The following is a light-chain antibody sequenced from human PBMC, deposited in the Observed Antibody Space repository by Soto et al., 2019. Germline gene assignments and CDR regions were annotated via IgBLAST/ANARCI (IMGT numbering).Light chain of an antibody. CDR1: EDVSDY. J-gene: IGKJ4*01. Sequence: DIKMTQSPSSLSASVGDRVTLTCQASEDVSDYVNWYQQKPGGAPKLLIYDASKLETGVPSRFSGRGSGTDFSFTIRDLQPEDFATYYCQLYKNVILTFGGGTRVDI. CDR3: QLYKNVILT. CDR2: DAS. V-gene: IGKV1-33*01.